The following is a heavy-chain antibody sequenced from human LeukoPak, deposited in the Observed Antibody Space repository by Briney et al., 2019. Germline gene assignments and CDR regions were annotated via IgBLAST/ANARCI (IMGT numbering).Heavy chain of an antibody. CDR2: IDPSDSYT. D-gene: IGHD2-2*01. CDR1: GSHFTSYW. J-gene: IGHJ4*02. Sequence: GESLQISCKGSGSHFTSYWISWVRQVPGKGLEWMGRIDPSDSYTNYSPSFQGHVTISADKSISTAYLQWSSLKASDTAMYYCARLGERLVVPARDWGQGTLVTVSS. CDR3: ARLGERLVVPARD. V-gene: IGHV5-10-1*01.